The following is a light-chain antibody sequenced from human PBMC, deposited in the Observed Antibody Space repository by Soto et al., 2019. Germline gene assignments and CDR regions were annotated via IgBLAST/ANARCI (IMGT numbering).Light chain of an antibody. Sequence: DIQMTQSPSTLSASVGDRVTITCRANESLRSWLAWYQQKPGKAPKLLIYAASSLHSGVPSRFSGSGSGTDFTLTISSLQPEDFATYYCQQSYSTPITFGQGTRLEIK. CDR2: AAS. CDR3: QQSYSTPIT. J-gene: IGKJ5*01. V-gene: IGKV1-39*01. CDR1: ESLRSW.